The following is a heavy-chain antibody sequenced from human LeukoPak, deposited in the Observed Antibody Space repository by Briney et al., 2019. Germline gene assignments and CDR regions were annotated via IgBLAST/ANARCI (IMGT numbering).Heavy chain of an antibody. J-gene: IGHJ4*02. D-gene: IGHD1-26*01. Sequence: PSETLSLTCTVSGGSISSYYWSWIRQPPGKGLEWIGYIHYSGSTNYHPFLKSRVTISVDTSKNQFSLKLSSVTAADTAVYYCARSSGSYSRFDYWGQGTLVTASS. V-gene: IGHV4-59*01. CDR1: GGSISSYY. CDR3: ARSSGSYSRFDY. CDR2: IHYSGST.